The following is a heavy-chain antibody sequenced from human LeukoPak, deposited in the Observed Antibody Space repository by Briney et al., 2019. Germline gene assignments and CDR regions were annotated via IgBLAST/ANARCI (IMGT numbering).Heavy chain of an antibody. CDR3: ARDRDGYYYYYMDV. Sequence: ASVKVSCKSSGYTFTDYYIHWVRQAPGQGLEWMGWINPNSGGTNNAQKFQGRVTMARDTSISTAYMELNRLSSDDTAVYYCARDRDGYYYYYMDVWGEGTTVTVSS. J-gene: IGHJ6*03. V-gene: IGHV1-2*02. CDR2: INPNSGGT. D-gene: IGHD5-24*01. CDR1: GYTFTDYY.